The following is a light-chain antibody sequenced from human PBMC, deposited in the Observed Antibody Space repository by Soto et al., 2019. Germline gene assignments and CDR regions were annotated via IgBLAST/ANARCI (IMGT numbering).Light chain of an antibody. Sequence: EIVLTQSPGTLSLSPGERATFSCRASQSVSSTYLGWYQQKPGQAPRLLISGASNRATGIPDRFSGSGSGTDFTLTISRLAPEDFAVYYCQQFGTIPFTFGPGTKVDV. CDR2: GAS. CDR3: QQFGTIPFT. V-gene: IGKV3-20*01. J-gene: IGKJ3*01. CDR1: QSVSSTY.